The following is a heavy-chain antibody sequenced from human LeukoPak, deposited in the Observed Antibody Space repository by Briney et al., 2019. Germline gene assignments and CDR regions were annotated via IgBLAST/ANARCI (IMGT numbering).Heavy chain of an antibody. CDR3: AKRETSSGSYFRY. CDR1: GFTFSSYA. J-gene: IGHJ4*02. D-gene: IGHD1-26*01. CDR2: ISYDGSNK. Sequence: PGGSLRLSCAASGFTFSSYAMHWVRQAPGKGLEWVAVISYDGSNKYYADSVKGRFTISRDNSKNTLYLQMNSLRAEDTAVYYCAKRETSSGSYFRYWGQGTLVTVSS. V-gene: IGHV3-30-3*02.